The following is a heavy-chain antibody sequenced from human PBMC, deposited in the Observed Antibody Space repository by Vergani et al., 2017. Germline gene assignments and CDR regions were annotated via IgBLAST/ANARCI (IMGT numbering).Heavy chain of an antibody. V-gene: IGHV4-39*07. CDR1: GGSISSSSYY. Sequence: QLQLQESGPGLVKPSETLSLTCTVSGGSISSSSYYWGWIRPPPGKGLEWIGSIYYSGSTYYNPSLKRRVNISVDTSKNTLYLQMNSLRAEDTAVYYCARAGGIVATTRRYFDYWGQGTLVTVSS. D-gene: IGHD5-12*01. J-gene: IGHJ4*02. CDR2: IYYSGST. CDR3: ARAGGIVATTRRYFDY.